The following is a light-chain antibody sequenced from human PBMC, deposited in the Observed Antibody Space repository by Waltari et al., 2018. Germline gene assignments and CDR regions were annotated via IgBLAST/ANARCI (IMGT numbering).Light chain of an antibody. CDR2: EVS. J-gene: IGKJ4*01. Sequence: DIVMTQTPLSLSVTPGQPASIPCKSSQSLLHSDGKTYLSWYLQKPGQSPQLLIYEVSKRFSVVPDRFSGSGSTTDFTLKISRVEAEDVGVYFCMQSIQLPVTFGGGTKVEIK. CDR1: QSLLHSDGKTY. V-gene: IGKV2D-29*02. CDR3: MQSIQLPVT.